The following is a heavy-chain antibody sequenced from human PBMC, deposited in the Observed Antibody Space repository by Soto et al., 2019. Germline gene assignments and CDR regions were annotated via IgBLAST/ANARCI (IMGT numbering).Heavy chain of an antibody. D-gene: IGHD1-1*01. J-gene: IGHJ5*02. CDR3: ARAGTGYSESNNWFDP. V-gene: IGHV4-31*03. CDR2: IYYSGST. Sequence: PSETLSLTCTVSGGSISSGGYYWSWIRQHPGKGLEWIGYIYYSGSTYYNPSLKSRVTISVDTSKNQFSLKLSSVTAADTAVYYCARAGTGYSESNNWFDPWGQGTLVTVSS. CDR1: GGSISSGGYY.